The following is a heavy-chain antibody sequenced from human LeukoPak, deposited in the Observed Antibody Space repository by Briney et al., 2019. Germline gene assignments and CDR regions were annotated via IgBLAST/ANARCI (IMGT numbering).Heavy chain of an antibody. D-gene: IGHD3-16*01. Sequence: PGGSLRLSCAASGFTFSSYEMTWVRRAPGKGLEWVSYISSSGYTKSYADSVKGRFTISRDDAKNSLYLEMNSLRGEDTAVYYCAGVGEFGYPTVWVPFDYWGQGALITVSS. J-gene: IGHJ4*02. CDR1: GFTFSSYE. CDR3: AGVGEFGYPTVWVPFDY. V-gene: IGHV3-48*03. CDR2: ISSSGYTK.